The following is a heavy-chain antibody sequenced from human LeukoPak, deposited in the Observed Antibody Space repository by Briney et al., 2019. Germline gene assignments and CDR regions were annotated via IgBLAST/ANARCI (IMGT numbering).Heavy chain of an antibody. D-gene: IGHD6-13*01. CDR1: GFAFDVYS. CDR2: ISWNSGTI. Sequence: PGGSLRLSCAASGFAFDVYSMHWVRQGPGKGLELVSGISWNSGTIVYADSVKGRFTISRDNAKNSLYLQMNSLRAEDMAFYYCSKEAVDGTYFDYWGQGTLFTVSS. J-gene: IGHJ4*02. V-gene: IGHV3-9*03. CDR3: SKEAVDGTYFDY.